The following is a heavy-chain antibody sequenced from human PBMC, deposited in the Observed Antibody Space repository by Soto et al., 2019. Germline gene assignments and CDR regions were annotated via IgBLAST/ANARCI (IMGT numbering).Heavy chain of an antibody. CDR1: GFTFSSYG. CDR2: ISYDGSNK. D-gene: IGHD3-9*01. CDR3: AKDKLETIFGYYYYGMDV. V-gene: IGHV3-30*18. J-gene: IGHJ6*02. Sequence: GGSLRLSCAASGFTFSSYGMHWVRQAPGKGLEWVAVISYDGSNKYYADSVKGRFTISRDNSKNTLYLQMNSLRAEDTAVYYCAKDKLETIFGYYYYGMDVWGQGTTVTVSS.